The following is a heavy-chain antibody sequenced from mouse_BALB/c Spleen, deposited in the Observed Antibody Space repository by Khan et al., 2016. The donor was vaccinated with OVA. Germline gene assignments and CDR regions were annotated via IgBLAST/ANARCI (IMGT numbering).Heavy chain of an antibody. V-gene: IGHV3-2*02. D-gene: IGHD2-4*01. CDR1: GYSITSEYA. CDR3: ARKDYYDYDPFPY. CDR2: INYSGNT. J-gene: IGHJ3*01. Sequence: EVELVESGPGLVKPSQSLSLTCTVSGYSITSEYAWNWIRQFPGNKLEWMGYINYSGNTRFNPSLKSRTSITRDTSKNQFFLQLNSVTTEDTATXYCARKDYYDYDPFPYWGQGTLVTVSA.